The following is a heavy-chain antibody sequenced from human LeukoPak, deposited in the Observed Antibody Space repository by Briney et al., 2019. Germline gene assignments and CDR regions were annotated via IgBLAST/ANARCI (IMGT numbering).Heavy chain of an antibody. D-gene: IGHD6-19*01. Sequence: SDTLSFTCTVSGASIIGPKWWNWVRLSPGNGMEWIGEIFHSGSTHYNPSLKSRVTISVDTSKNQFSLILTPVTDADTAVYYWATSSGWYRYDSWGQGTLVTVSS. J-gene: IGHJ4*02. CDR3: ATSSGWYRYDS. V-gene: IGHV4-4*02. CDR1: GASIIGPKW. CDR2: IFHSGST.